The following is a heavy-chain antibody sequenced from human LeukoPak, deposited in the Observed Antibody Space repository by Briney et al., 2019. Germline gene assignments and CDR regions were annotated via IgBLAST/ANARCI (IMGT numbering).Heavy chain of an antibody. D-gene: IGHD4-11*01. CDR3: AGRSTVTELDY. Sequence: GGSLRLSCAASGFTFSSYSMNWVRQAPGKGLEWVSYISSSSSTIYYADSVKGRFTISRDNAKNSLYLQMNSLRAEDTAVYYCAGRSTVTELDYWGQGTLVTVSS. J-gene: IGHJ4*02. V-gene: IGHV3-48*01. CDR2: ISSSSSTI. CDR1: GFTFSSYS.